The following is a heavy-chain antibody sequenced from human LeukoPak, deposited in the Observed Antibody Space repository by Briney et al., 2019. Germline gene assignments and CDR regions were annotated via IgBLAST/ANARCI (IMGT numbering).Heavy chain of an antibody. D-gene: IGHD5-12*01. CDR1: GFTFSSYW. J-gene: IGHJ6*03. CDR3: ARGSVGVVATIPLDYYYYMDV. Sequence: GGSLRLSCAASGFTFSSYWMSWVRQAPGKGLEWVANIKQDGSEKYYVDSVKGRFTTSRDNAKNSLYLQMNSLRAEDTAVYYCARGSVGVVATIPLDYYYYMDVWGKGTTVTVSS. V-gene: IGHV3-7*01. CDR2: IKQDGSEK.